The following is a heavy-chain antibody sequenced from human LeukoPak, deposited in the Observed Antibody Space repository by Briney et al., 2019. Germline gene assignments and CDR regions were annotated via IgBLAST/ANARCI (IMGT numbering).Heavy chain of an antibody. J-gene: IGHJ3*02. V-gene: IGHV3-23*01. CDR2: ISGSGGST. CDR3: AKVGLGATGDAFDI. CDR1: EFTFSSYA. Sequence: GGSLRLSVEASEFTFSSYAMSWVRRAPGKGLEGVSAISGSGGSTYYADSVKGRFTISRDNSKNTLYLQMNSLRAEDTAVYYCAKVGLGATGDAFDIWGQGTMVTVSS. D-gene: IGHD1-26*01.